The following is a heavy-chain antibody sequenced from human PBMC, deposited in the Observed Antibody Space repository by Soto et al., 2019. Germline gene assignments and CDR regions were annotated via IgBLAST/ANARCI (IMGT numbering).Heavy chain of an antibody. D-gene: IGHD5-12*01. CDR2: ISGSGGNT. Sequence: EAQLLESGGGLVQPGGSLRVSCAASGFSFDTYAMSWVRQAPGKGLEWVSTISGSGGNTYYADSVKGRFTISRDNSKNFLYLQMTSLRAEDTALYYCAKLGMTTINRDYWGQGTQVTVSS. CDR3: AKLGMTTINRDY. J-gene: IGHJ4*02. CDR1: GFSFDTYA. V-gene: IGHV3-23*01.